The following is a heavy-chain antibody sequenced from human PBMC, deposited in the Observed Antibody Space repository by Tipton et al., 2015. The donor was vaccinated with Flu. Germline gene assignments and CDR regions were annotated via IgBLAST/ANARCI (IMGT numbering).Heavy chain of an antibody. J-gene: IGHJ4*02. Sequence: SGFTFSTYDMIWVRQAPGKGLEWISYISSSGTTIYYADSVKGRFTISRDTSKNTVYLQMNSLTVDDTALYYCVRGTAANSADNWGQGTLVTVSS. CDR2: ISSSGTTI. V-gene: IGHV3-48*03. CDR3: VRGTAANSADN. CDR1: GFTFSTYD. D-gene: IGHD4-23*01.